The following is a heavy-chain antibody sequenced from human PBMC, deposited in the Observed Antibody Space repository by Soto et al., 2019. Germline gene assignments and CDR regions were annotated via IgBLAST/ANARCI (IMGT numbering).Heavy chain of an antibody. CDR2: IYYSGST. Sequence: PSETLSLTCTVSGGSISSGDYYWSWVRQPPGKGLEWIGYIYYSGSTYYNPSLKSRVTISVDTSKNQFSLKLSSVTAADTAVYYCARIHRSSSALEIWGQGTRVTVSS. V-gene: IGHV4-30-4*01. J-gene: IGHJ1*01. CDR1: GGSISSGDYY. D-gene: IGHD6-6*01. CDR3: ARIHRSSSALEI.